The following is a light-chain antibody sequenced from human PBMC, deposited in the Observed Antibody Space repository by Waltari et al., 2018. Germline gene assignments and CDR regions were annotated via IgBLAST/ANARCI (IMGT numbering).Light chain of an antibody. J-gene: IGLJ3*02. CDR2: EVD. CDR3: CSYAGSSSNWV. V-gene: IGLV2-23*02. CDR1: PAMIEHNKL. Sequence: QSALTQPASVSGSPGQSIAISSAPTPAMIEHNKLVPWYQRHPGKALKVIIYEVDKRPSGVSDRFSGSRSGNTASLTISGLQAEDEADYYCCSYAGSSSNWVFGGGTKVTVL.